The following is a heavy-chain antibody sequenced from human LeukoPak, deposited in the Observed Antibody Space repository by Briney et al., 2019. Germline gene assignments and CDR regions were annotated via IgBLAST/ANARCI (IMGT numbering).Heavy chain of an antibody. CDR3: ARLGSSWSFDY. J-gene: IGHJ4*02. CDR2: IWYDGSNK. V-gene: IGHV3-33*01. D-gene: IGHD6-13*01. Sequence: GGSLRLSCAASGFTFSSYGMHWVRQAPGKGLEWVAVIWYDGSNKYYGDSVKGRFTISRDNSKNTVSLQMNSLRVEDTAVYYCARLGSSWSFDYWGQGTLVTVSS. CDR1: GFTFSSYG.